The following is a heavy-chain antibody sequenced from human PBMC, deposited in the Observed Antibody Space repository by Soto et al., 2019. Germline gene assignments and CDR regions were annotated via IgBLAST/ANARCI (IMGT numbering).Heavy chain of an antibody. Sequence: EVQLVESGGGLVQPGGSLRLSCAISGFTLSDHYIDWVRQAPGEGLEWVGRTRDRPNDHTTEYAASVKGRFNISSDASKNSVCLKMNSLKTEDTAVYFGARVRYDEDSSGYYLSFLDLWGRGTRVTVSS. J-gene: IGHJ2*01. CDR1: GFTLSDHY. D-gene: IGHD3-22*01. V-gene: IGHV3-72*01. CDR2: TRDRPNDHTT. CDR3: ARVRYDEDSSGYYLSFLDL.